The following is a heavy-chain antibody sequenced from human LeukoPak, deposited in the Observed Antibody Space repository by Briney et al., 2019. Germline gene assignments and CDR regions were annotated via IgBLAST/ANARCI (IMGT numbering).Heavy chain of an antibody. CDR1: GISFSDYY. CDR2: ISSSGSTI. CDR3: ARGGASQQWYYFDF. Sequence: GGSLRLSCAVSGISFSDYYMSWIRQAPGKGLEWVSYISSSGSTIYYADSVKGRFTISRDNAKNSLYLQMNSLRAEDTAVYYCARGGASQQWYYFDFWGQGTLVTVSS. D-gene: IGHD5-18*01. J-gene: IGHJ4*02. V-gene: IGHV3-11*01.